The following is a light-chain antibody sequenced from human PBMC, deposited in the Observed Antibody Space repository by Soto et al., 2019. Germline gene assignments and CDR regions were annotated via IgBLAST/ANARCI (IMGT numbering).Light chain of an antibody. CDR3: QQYGSSRT. J-gene: IGKJ1*01. Sequence: EIVLTQSPGTLSLSPGEGATLSCRASQTMSSNYLAWYQQKPGQPPRLLIYGGSSRAAGIPDRFSGSGSGTDFTLTISRPEPEDFAVYYCQQYGSSRTFGQGTKVDIK. V-gene: IGKV3-20*01. CDR1: QTMSSNY. CDR2: GGS.